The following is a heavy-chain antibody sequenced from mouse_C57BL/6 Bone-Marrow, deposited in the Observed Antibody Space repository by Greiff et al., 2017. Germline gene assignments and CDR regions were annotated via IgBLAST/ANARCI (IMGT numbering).Heavy chain of an antibody. CDR2: LSDGGSYT. CDR1: GFTFSSYA. CDR3: ARASWDWYFDV. V-gene: IGHV5-4*01. D-gene: IGHD4-1*01. Sequence: EVQLVESGGGLVKPGGSLKLSCAASGFTFSSYAMSWVRQTPEKRLEWVATLSDGGSYTYYPDNVKGRFTISRDNAKNNLYLQMSHLKSEDTAMYYCARASWDWYFDVWGTGTTVPVSS. J-gene: IGHJ1*03.